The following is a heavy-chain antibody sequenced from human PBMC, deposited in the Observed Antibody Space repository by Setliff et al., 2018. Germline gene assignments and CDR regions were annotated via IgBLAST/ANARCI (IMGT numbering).Heavy chain of an antibody. CDR3: ARSHYYASGNSHYYYMDV. J-gene: IGHJ6*03. CDR2: FYHSASS. CDR1: GGSISSDY. V-gene: IGHV4-59*08. Sequence: SETLSLTCNVSGGSISSDYWSWIRQPPGKALEWIGYFYHSASSNYNPSLKGRVTMSADTSKNQLYLSLTSVSVADTAMYCCARSHYYASGNSHYYYMDVWGKGTAVTAP. D-gene: IGHD3-10*01.